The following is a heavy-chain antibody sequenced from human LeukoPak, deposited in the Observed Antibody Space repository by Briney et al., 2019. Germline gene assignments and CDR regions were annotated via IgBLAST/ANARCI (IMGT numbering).Heavy chain of an antibody. V-gene: IGHV4-59*08. J-gene: IGHJ6*02. Sequence: SETLSLTCTVSGGSISSYYWSWIRQPPGKGLEWIGYIYYSGSTNYNPSLKSRVTISVDTSKNQFSLKLSSVTAADTAVYYRARQVAVAGTYYGMDVWGQGTTVTVSS. CDR2: IYYSGST. CDR3: ARQVAVAGTYYGMDV. CDR1: GGSISSYY. D-gene: IGHD6-19*01.